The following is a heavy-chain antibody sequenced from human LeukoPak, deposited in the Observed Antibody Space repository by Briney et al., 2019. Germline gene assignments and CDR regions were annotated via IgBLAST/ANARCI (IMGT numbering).Heavy chain of an antibody. CDR1: GGSFSGYY. Sequence: SETLSLTYAVYGGSFSGYYWSWIRQPPGKGLEWIGEINHSGSTNYNPSLKSRVTISVDTSKNQFSLKLSSVTAADTAVCYCARGPRAYYYGSGSYYQHWFDPWGQGTLVTVSS. D-gene: IGHD3-10*01. V-gene: IGHV4-34*01. CDR2: INHSGST. J-gene: IGHJ5*02. CDR3: ARGPRAYYYGSGSYYQHWFDP.